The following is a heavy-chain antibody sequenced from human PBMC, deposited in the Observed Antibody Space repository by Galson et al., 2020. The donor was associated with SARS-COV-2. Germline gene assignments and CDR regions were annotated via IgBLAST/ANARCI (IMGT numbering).Heavy chain of an antibody. V-gene: IGHV1-2*02. D-gene: IGHD2-21*02. J-gene: IGHJ5*02. CDR3: TRGGFVGGDWPRGFDP. CDR2: INPNSGGT. Sequence: ASMQVSCKASGYTFTGYYMHWVRQAPGQGLEWMGWINPNSGGTNYAQRFQGRVTVTRDTSMSTAYMDLSRLTFGEAAVYFCTRGGFVGGDWPRGFDPWGQGTLVAVSS. CDR1: GYTFTGYY.